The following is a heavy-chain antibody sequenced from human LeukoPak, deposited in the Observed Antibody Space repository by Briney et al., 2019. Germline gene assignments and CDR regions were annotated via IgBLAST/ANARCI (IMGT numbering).Heavy chain of an antibody. Sequence: PSETLSLTCAVYGGSFSGYYWSWIRQPPGKGLEWIGEINHSGSTNYNPSLKSRVTISVDTSKNQFSLKLSSVTAADTAVYYCARAKSNFWSGSPYYFDYWGQGTLVTVSS. CDR3: ARAKSNFWSGSPYYFDY. V-gene: IGHV4-34*01. D-gene: IGHD3-3*01. CDR1: GGSFSGYY. J-gene: IGHJ4*02. CDR2: INHSGST.